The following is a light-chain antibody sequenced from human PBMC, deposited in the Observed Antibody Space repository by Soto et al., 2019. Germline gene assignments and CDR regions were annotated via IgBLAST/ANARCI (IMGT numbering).Light chain of an antibody. CDR2: GAS. Sequence: ETVMTQSPATLSLSPGERATLSCRASQSVSSKLVWYQQKPGQAPRFLIYGASTRATGIPARFRGSGSGTEFTLTIDSLQSEDFAVYYCQQYNDWPPDLGGGTKVDIK. J-gene: IGKJ4*01. CDR3: QQYNDWPPD. CDR1: QSVSSK. V-gene: IGKV3-15*01.